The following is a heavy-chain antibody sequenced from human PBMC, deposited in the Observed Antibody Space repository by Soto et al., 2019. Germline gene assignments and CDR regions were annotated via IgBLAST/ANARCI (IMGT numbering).Heavy chain of an antibody. CDR3: TKAPVVWGSSWYFDL. CDR1: GFKFSNSA. D-gene: IGHD7-27*01. J-gene: IGHJ2*01. CDR2: ISGSGGST. Sequence: EVQLLESGGGLAQPGGSLRLSCAASGFKFSNSAMTWVRQAPGKGLECVSSISGSGGSTYYADSVKGRFTISRDNSKNTLYLQMNIVGAEDTAVYYCTKAPVVWGSSWYFDLWGRGTLVTVSS. V-gene: IGHV3-23*01.